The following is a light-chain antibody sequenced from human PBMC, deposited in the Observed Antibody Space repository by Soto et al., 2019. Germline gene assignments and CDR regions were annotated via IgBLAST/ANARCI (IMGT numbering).Light chain of an antibody. CDR1: QTISSW. CDR3: LQHHTFTRT. V-gene: IGKV1-5*03. J-gene: IGKJ1*01. Sequence: DIPRTQSPSTLSGSVGDRVRITGRASQTISSWLAWYHKKPGKDPKLLIYKASTLKSGVPSRFSGSGSGTEFNLTISRLQTEDFATYYCLQHHTFTRTFGQGTKLDIK. CDR2: KAS.